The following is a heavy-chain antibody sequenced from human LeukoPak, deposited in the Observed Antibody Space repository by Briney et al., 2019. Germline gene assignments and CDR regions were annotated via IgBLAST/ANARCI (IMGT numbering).Heavy chain of an antibody. D-gene: IGHD2-21*02. CDR3: ARGSLAYCGGDCYSGGAFDI. V-gene: IGHV1-69*05. CDR2: IITIFGTA. J-gene: IGHJ3*02. CDR1: GGTFSSYA. Sequence: GSSVTVSCKSSGGTFSSYAISWVRQAPGQGLEWMGGIITIFGTANYAQKFQGRVTITTDESTSTAYLELSSLRSEDTAVYYCARGSLAYCGGDCYSGGAFDIWGQGTMVTVSS.